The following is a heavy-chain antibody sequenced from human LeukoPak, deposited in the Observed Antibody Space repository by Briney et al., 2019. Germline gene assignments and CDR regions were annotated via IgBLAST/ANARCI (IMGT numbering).Heavy chain of an antibody. D-gene: IGHD2-21*01. CDR3: ARQGAYYYYGMDF. CDR2: TYPGDSDT. CDR1: GYSFISYG. Sequence: GESLKISCQGSGYSFISYGIAWVRQMPGKGLEWMGITYPGDSDTRYSPSFQGQVTISADKSISTAYLQWSSLKASDTAMYYCARQGAYYYYGMDFWGQGTTVTVSS. V-gene: IGHV5-51*01. J-gene: IGHJ6*02.